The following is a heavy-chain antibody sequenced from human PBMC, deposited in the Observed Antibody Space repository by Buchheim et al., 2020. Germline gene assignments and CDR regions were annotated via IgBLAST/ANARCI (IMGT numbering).Heavy chain of an antibody. J-gene: IGHJ4*02. CDR2: INPNSGGT. Sequence: QVQLVQSGAEVMKPGASMKVSCKASGYTFTGYYAHWVRQAPGQGLEWMGWINPNSGGTNYAQKFQGRVTMTRDTSLSTAYMELTRLRSDDTAVYYCATANPSIASGGPYYFGYWGQGTL. CDR1: GYTFTGYY. D-gene: IGHD6-13*01. CDR3: ATANPSIASGGPYYFGY. V-gene: IGHV1-2*02.